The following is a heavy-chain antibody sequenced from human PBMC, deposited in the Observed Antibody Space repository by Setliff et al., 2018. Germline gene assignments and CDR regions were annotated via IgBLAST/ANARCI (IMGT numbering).Heavy chain of an antibody. CDR1: GGSISSHY. CDR3: ARVGGDYPDY. V-gene: IGHV4-59*11. Sequence: SETLSLTCTVSGGSISSHYWSWIRQPPGKGLEWSGSIYYSGSTNYNPSLKSRVTISVDTSKNQFSLKLSSVTAADTAVYYCARVGGDYPDYWGQGTLVTVSS. J-gene: IGHJ4*02. D-gene: IGHD3-10*01. CDR2: IYYSGST.